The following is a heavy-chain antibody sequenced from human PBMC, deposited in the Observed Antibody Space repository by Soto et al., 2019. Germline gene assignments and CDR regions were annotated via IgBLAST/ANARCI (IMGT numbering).Heavy chain of an antibody. Sequence: GGSLRLSCAASGFTFSSYAMHWVRQAPGKGLEWVAVISYDGSNKYYADSVKGRFTISRDNSKNTLYLQMNSLRAEDTAVYYCARAQGELLAGSGFWGQGTLVTVSS. J-gene: IGHJ4*02. V-gene: IGHV3-30-3*01. CDR1: GFTFSSYA. D-gene: IGHD1-26*01. CDR2: ISYDGSNK. CDR3: ARAQGELLAGSGF.